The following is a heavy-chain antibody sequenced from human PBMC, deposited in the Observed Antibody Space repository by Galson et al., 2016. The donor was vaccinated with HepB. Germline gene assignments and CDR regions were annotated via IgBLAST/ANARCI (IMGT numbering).Heavy chain of an antibody. D-gene: IGHD2-2*01. CDR1: GGSISSSSYY. CDR3: ARQRGSPAAMGWFDP. J-gene: IGHJ5*02. V-gene: IGHV4-39*01. Sequence: ETLSLSCTVSGGSISSSSYYWGWIRQPPGEGLEWIGSIYYSGSTYYNPSLKSRVTISVDTSKNQFSLRLSSVTAADTAVYYCARQRGSPAAMGWFDPWGQGTLVTVSS. CDR2: IYYSGST.